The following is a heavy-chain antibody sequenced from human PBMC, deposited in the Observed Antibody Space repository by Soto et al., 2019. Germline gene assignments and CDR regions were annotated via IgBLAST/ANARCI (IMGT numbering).Heavy chain of an antibody. CDR1: GFTFSSYA. CDR2: ISGSGGST. CDR3: AKERPVVVAAPFDY. V-gene: IGHV3-23*01. Sequence: EVQLLESGGGLVQPGGSLRLSCAASGFTFSSYAMSWVRQAPGKGLEWVTVISGSGGSTYYVDSVKGRFSISRDNSKNTLYMHMNSLRVEDTAVYYCAKERPVVVAAPFDYWGPGTLVTVSS. J-gene: IGHJ4*02. D-gene: IGHD2-15*01.